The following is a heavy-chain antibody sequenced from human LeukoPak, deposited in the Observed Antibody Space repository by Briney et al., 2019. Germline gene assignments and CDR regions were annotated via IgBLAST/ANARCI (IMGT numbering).Heavy chain of an antibody. Sequence: PGGSLRLSRAASGFTFSNAWMSWVRQAPGKGLEWVGRIKSKTDGGTTDYAAPVKGRFTISRDDSKNTLYLQMNSLKTEDTAVYYCTTYDDSSGYHDYWGQGTLVTVSS. CDR1: GFTFSNAW. V-gene: IGHV3-15*01. CDR3: TTYDDSSGYHDY. J-gene: IGHJ4*02. D-gene: IGHD3-22*01. CDR2: IKSKTDGGTT.